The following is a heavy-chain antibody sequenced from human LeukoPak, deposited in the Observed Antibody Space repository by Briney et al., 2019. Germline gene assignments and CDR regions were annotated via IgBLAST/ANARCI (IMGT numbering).Heavy chain of an antibody. CDR2: INHSGST. CDR3: ARGRIYDAFDI. V-gene: IGHV4-34*01. J-gene: IGHJ3*02. CDR1: GGSFSGYY. D-gene: IGHD1-14*01. Sequence: SETLSLTCAVYGGSFSGYYWSWIRQPPGKGLEWIGEINHSGSTNYNPSLKRRVTISVDTSKNHFSLKLSSVTAADTAVCYCARGRIYDAFDIWGQGTMVTVSS.